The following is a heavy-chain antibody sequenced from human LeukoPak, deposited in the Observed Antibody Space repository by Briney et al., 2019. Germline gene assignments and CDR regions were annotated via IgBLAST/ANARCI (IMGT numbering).Heavy chain of an antibody. CDR3: ARGNGDYGRDDAFDI. V-gene: IGHV3-66*01. J-gene: IGHJ3*02. CDR2: IYSGGST. D-gene: IGHD4-17*01. Sequence: GGSLSLSCAASGFTFNTYTMNWVREAPGKGLKSVSVIYSGGSTYYADSVKGRFTISRDNSKNTLYLQMNSLRAEDTAVYYCARGNGDYGRDDAFDIWGQGTMVTVSS. CDR1: GFTFNTYT.